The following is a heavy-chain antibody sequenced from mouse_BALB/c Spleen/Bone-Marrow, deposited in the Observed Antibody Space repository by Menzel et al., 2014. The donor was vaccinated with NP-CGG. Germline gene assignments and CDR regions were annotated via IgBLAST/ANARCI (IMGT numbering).Heavy chain of an antibody. Sequence: VQLQQSGPGLVQPSQSLSITCTVSGFSLTKHGVHWIRQSPGKGLEWLGVIWGGGSTYYNAAFISRLSISKDNSKSQVVFKMNSLEVNDRAMYYCARGNYGAWFTHWGQGTLVTVSA. CDR2: IWGGGST. CDR1: GFSLTKHG. J-gene: IGHJ3*01. CDR3: ARGNYGAWFTH. D-gene: IGHD2-1*01. V-gene: IGHV2-2*02.